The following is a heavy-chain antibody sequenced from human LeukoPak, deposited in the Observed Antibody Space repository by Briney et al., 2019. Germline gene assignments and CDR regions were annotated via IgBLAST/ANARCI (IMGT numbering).Heavy chain of an antibody. CDR1: GYTFTSYG. Sequence: GASVKVSCKASGYTFTSYGISWVRQAPGQGLEWMGWISAYSLNTNYAQNFQGRVTMTTDTSTSTAYMELRSLRSDDTAVYYCAREFELELRDWDQGTLVTVSS. CDR3: AREFELELRD. D-gene: IGHD1-7*01. CDR2: ISAYSLNT. V-gene: IGHV1-18*01. J-gene: IGHJ4*02.